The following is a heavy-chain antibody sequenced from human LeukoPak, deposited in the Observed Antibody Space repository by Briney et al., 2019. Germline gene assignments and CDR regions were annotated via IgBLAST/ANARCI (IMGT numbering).Heavy chain of an antibody. J-gene: IGHJ4*02. CDR1: GYIFTGYY. CDR2: INPNSGDT. V-gene: IGHV1-2*02. D-gene: IGHD3-16*01. CDR3: ARVRYRLAETYIDY. Sequence: ASVKVSCKASGYIFTGYYMHWVRQAPGQGLEWMGWINPNSGDTNYAQKFQGRVTMTRDTSISTAYMELSRLRSDDAAVYYCARVRYRLAETYIDYWGQGTLVTVSS.